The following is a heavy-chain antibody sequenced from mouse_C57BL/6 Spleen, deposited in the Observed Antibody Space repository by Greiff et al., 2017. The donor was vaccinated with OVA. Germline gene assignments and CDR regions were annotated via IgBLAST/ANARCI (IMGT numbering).Heavy chain of an antibody. Sequence: QVQLQQPGAELVKPGASVKMSCKASGYTFTSYWITWVKQRPGQGLEWIGDIYPGSGSTNYNEKFKSKATLTVDTSSSTAYMQLSSLTPEDSAVYYCARTGTGDYAMDYWGQGTSVTVSS. CDR3: ARTGTGDYAMDY. J-gene: IGHJ4*01. V-gene: IGHV1-55*01. D-gene: IGHD4-1*01. CDR2: IYPGSGST. CDR1: GYTFTSYW.